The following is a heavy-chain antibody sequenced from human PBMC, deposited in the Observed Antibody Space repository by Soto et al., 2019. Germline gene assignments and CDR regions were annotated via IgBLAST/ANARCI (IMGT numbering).Heavy chain of an antibody. V-gene: IGHV3-7*01. CDR2: XKQDGSEK. Sequence: EVQLVESGGGLVQPGGSLRLSCAASGFTFSRYWMTWVRQAPGKXXXXXXNXKQDGSEKQYVDSLRGRFTISRDNAQXXXXXXXXXXXXXXXXXXXXXXXXXXXXXXXXXXXLXDQWGQGALVTVSS. J-gene: IGHJ4*02. CDR1: GFTFSRYW. CDR3: XXXXXXXXXXXXXXXLXDQ.